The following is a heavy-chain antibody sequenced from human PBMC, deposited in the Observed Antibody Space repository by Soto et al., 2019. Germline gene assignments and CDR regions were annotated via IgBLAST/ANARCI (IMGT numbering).Heavy chain of an antibody. J-gene: IGHJ4*02. CDR1: GFSLTTKGVG. Sequence: QIALKESGPALVKPTQTLTLTCTFSGFSLTTKGVGVAWIRQPPGKALEWLALINWDDDRHYNPSLTSRLTITKDTSKNQVVLTMTNMDPVDTATYYCAHKEFRTSSPFDFGGPGILVTVSS. V-gene: IGHV2-5*02. CDR2: INWDDDR. CDR3: AHKEFRTSSPFDF.